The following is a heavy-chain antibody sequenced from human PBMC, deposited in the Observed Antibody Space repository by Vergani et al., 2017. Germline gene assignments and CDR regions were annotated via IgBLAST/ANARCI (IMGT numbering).Heavy chain of an antibody. J-gene: IGHJ4*02. CDR3: ARDLRQQLYDY. D-gene: IGHD6-13*01. V-gene: IGHV1-3*01. Sequence: QVQLVQSGAEVKKPGASVKVSCKASGYTFTSYYMHWVRQAPGQGLEWMGWINAGNGNTKYSQKFQGRVTITRDTSASTAYMELSSLRSEDTAVYYCARDLRQQLYDYWGQGTLVTVSS. CDR1: GYTFTSYY. CDR2: INAGNGNT.